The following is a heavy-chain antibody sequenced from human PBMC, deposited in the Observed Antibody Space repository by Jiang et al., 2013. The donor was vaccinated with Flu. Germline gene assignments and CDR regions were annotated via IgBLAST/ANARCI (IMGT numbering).Heavy chain of an antibody. CDR1: GYTFTSYG. CDR3: ARVPVLRSYYGSGSYPYYYGMDV. J-gene: IGHJ6*02. CDR2: ISAYNGNT. D-gene: IGHD3-10*01. Sequence: SGAEVKKPGASVKVSCKASGYTFTSYGISWVRQAPGQGLEWMGWISAYNGNTNYAQKLQGRVTMTTDTSTSTAYMELRSLRSDDTAVYYCARVPVLRSYYGSGSYPYYYGMDVWGQGTTVTVSS. V-gene: IGHV1-18*01.